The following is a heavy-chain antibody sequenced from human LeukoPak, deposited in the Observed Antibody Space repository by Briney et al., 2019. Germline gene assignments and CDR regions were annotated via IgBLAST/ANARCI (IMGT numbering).Heavy chain of an antibody. V-gene: IGHV1-18*01. CDR2: ISAYNGNT. CDR1: GYTFTSYG. D-gene: IGHD3-22*01. CDR3: ARDLIGKRSYYYDSSGYYRFDY. J-gene: IGHJ4*02. Sequence: ASVKVSCKASGYTFTSYGISWVRQAPGQGLEWMGWISAYNGNTNYAQKLQGRVTMTTGTSTSTAYMELRSLRSDDTAVYYCARDLIGKRSYYYDSSGYYRFDYWGQGTLVTVSS.